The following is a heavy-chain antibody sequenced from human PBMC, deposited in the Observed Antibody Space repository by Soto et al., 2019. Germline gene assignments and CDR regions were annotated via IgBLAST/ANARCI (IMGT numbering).Heavy chain of an antibody. J-gene: IGHJ4*02. CDR3: AKERYSSGWSIDY. V-gene: IGHV3-30*18. Sequence: GGSLRLSCAASGFTFSSYGMHWVRQAPGKGLEWVAVIPYDGSNKYYADSVKGRFTISRDNSKNTLYLQMNSLRAEDTAVYYCAKERYSSGWSIDYWGQGTLVTVSS. CDR1: GFTFSSYG. D-gene: IGHD6-19*01. CDR2: IPYDGSNK.